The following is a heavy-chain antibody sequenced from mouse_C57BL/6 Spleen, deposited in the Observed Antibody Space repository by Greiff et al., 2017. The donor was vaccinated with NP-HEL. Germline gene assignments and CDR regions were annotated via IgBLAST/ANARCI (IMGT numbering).Heavy chain of an antibody. CDR1: GFNIKDYY. J-gene: IGHJ2*01. CDR2: IAPEDGDT. D-gene: IGHD1-1*01. Sequence: VQLQQSGAELVKPGASVKLSCTASGFNIKDYYMHWVKQRTEQGLEWIGRIAPEDGDTKSAPKFQGKATITADTSSNTSYLQLSSLTSEDTAVDDCARGPITTVLATGDYWGQGTTLTFSS. CDR3: ARGPITTVLATGDY. V-gene: IGHV14-2*01.